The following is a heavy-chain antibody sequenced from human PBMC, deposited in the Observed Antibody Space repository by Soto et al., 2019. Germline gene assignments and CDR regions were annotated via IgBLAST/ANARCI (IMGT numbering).Heavy chain of an antibody. CDR2: IVVGSGNT. V-gene: IGHV1-58*01. D-gene: IGHD6-13*01. CDR1: GFTFTSSA. Sequence: ASVKVSCKASGFTFTSSAVQWVRQARGQRLEWIGWIVVGSGNTNYAQKFQERVTITRDMSTSTAYMELSSLRSEDTAVYYCAADQGSSWAYYYYGMDVWGQGTTVTVSS. J-gene: IGHJ6*02. CDR3: AADQGSSWAYYYYGMDV.